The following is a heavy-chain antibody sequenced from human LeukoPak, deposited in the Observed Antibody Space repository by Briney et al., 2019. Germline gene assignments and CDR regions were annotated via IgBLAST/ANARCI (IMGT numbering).Heavy chain of an antibody. CDR2: VYYTGST. CDR3: ARAPGYFDWSP. Sequence: SETLSLTCTVFGGSISGTTSYWGWIRQPPGKGLEWIGKVYYTGSTYYNPSLKSRLTISVDTSKNQFSLKLNSVTAADTAVYYCARAPGYFDWSPWGQGTLVTVSS. J-gene: IGHJ5*02. D-gene: IGHD3-9*01. CDR1: GGSISGTTSY. V-gene: IGHV4-39*01.